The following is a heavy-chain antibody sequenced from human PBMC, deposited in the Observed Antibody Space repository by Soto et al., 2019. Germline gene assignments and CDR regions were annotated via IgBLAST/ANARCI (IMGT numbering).Heavy chain of an antibody. D-gene: IGHD2-21*02. CDR2: ISYDGSNK. Sequence: PVGSLRLSCAASGFTFSSYAMHWVRQAPGKGLEWVAVISYDGSNKYYADSVKGRFTISRDNSKNTLYLQMNSLRAEDTAVYYCASGRVAYCGGDCYPSYGMDVWGQGTTVTVSS. J-gene: IGHJ6*02. CDR3: ASGRVAYCGGDCYPSYGMDV. V-gene: IGHV3-30-3*01. CDR1: GFTFSSYA.